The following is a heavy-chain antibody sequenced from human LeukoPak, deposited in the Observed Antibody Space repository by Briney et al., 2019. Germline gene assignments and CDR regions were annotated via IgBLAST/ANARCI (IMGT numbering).Heavy chain of an antibody. CDR2: IIPIFGIA. CDR3: ARLYSSGWYFTRD. CDR1: GGTFSSYA. V-gene: IGHV1-69*04. Sequence: SVKVSCKASGGTFSSYAISWVRQAPGQGLEWMGRIIPIFGIANYAQKFQGRVTITADKSTSTAYMELSSLRSEDTAVYYCARLYSSGWYFTRDWGQGTLVTVSP. D-gene: IGHD6-19*01. J-gene: IGHJ4*02.